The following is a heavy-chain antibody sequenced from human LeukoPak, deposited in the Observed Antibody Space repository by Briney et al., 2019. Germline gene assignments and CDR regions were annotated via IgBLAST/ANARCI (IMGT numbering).Heavy chain of an antibody. D-gene: IGHD3-10*01. CDR3: ARAEGRITMVRGAAFDF. CDR1: GFTLSSYP. CDR2: IRYDGSNK. Sequence: GGSLRLSCVASGFTLSSYPMHWVRQAPGKGLEWVAFIRYDGSNKYYADSVKGRFTISRDNSKNSLYLQMNSLRAEDTAVYYCARAEGRITMVRGAAFDFWGQGTRVTVSS. V-gene: IGHV3-30*04. J-gene: IGHJ4*02.